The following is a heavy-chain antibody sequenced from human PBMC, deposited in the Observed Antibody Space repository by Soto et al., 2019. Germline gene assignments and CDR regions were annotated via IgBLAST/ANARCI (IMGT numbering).Heavy chain of an antibody. V-gene: IGHV3-30*02. D-gene: IGHD3-10*02. Sequence: PGGSLRLSCVGSGFIFSNNGMHWVRQTPGKGLEWVAFMSYDGSDTFYADPVKGRFTISRDNSENTLFLHMSNLRAEDTAMYYCTIVRVADSALDHWGQGTLVTVSS. CDR1: GFIFSNNG. CDR2: MSYDGSDT. J-gene: IGHJ4*02. CDR3: TIVRVADSALDH.